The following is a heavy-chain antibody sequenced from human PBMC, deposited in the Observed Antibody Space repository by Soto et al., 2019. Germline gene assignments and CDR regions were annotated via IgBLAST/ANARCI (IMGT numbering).Heavy chain of an antibody. D-gene: IGHD7-27*01. CDR2: IYYSGST. CDR3: AGSLTGHPPGFYDFAH. CDR1: GGSISSSSYY. Sequence: QLQLQESGPGLVKPSETLSLTCTVSGGSISSSSYYWGWIRQPPGKGLEWIGSIYYSGSTYYNPSLKSRVTSSVDASTNLFSRRLCAVTAADTAVYYGAGSLTGHPPGFYDFAHWGHGTMVTVSS. J-gene: IGHJ4*01. V-gene: IGHV4-39*01.